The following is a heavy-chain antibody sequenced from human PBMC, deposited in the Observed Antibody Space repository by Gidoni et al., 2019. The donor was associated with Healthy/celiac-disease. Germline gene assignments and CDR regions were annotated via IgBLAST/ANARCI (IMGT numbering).Heavy chain of an antibody. CDR1: GYTFTSYD. J-gene: IGHJ3*02. V-gene: IGHV1-8*01. CDR2: MNPNSGNT. CDR3: ARGLYFDDPDAFDI. D-gene: IGHD3-9*01. Sequence: QVQLVQSGAEVKKPGASVTVSCKASGYTFTSYDINWVRQATGQGLEWMGWMNPNSGNTGYAQKFQGRVTMTRNTSISTAYMELSSLRSEDTAVYYCARGLYFDDPDAFDIWGQGTMVTVSS.